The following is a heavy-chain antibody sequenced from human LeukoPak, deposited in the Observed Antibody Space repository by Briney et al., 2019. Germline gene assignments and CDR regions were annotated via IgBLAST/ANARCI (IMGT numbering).Heavy chain of an antibody. CDR3: ARDKIVGATVLDY. CDR1: GFTFTNYW. Sequence: GGSLRLSCAASGFTFTNYWMHWVRQAPGMGLVWVSRLPPDELDIIYADSVKGRFTVSRDNAKNTVYLQMNNLRAEDTAVYYCARDKIVGATVLDYWGQGSLVTVSS. V-gene: IGHV3-74*01. J-gene: IGHJ4*02. D-gene: IGHD1-26*01. CDR2: LPPDELDI.